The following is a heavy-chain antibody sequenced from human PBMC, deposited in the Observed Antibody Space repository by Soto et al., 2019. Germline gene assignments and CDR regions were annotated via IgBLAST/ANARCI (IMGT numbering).Heavy chain of an antibody. CDR1: GGSITGYY. CDR3: TRLSVHGQSDS. D-gene: IGHD1-1*01. J-gene: IGHJ5*01. V-gene: IGHV4-59*01. CDR2: VHYSGTT. Sequence: SETLSLTCTVSGGSITGYYWSWIRQPPGKGLEWIGYVHYSGTTNYNPSLKSRVTISVDTVKNQFSLNLRSVTAADTAVYFCTRLSVHGQSDSWGQGTLVTVSS.